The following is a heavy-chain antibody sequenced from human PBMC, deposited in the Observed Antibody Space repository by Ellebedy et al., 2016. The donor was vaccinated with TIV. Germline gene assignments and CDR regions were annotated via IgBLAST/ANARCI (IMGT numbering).Heavy chain of an antibody. V-gene: IGHV4-30-2*01. CDR3: ARDGPDYGDYDFDL. CDR2: IYHSGST. D-gene: IGHD4-17*01. J-gene: IGHJ2*01. CDR1: GASITSGLSS. Sequence: SETLSLTCAVSGASITSGLSSWSWIRQPPGKDLEWIGSIYHSGSTSYNPPLKSRITISVDTSKNQFSLKLSSVTAADTAMYYCARDGPDYGDYDFDLWGRGTLVTVSS.